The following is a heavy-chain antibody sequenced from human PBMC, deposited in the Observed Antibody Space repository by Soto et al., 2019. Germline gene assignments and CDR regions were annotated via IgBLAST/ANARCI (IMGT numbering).Heavy chain of an antibody. CDR3: ARDVAAAASFDY. CDR2: ITPILGIA. CDR1: GGTFSSYT. J-gene: IGHJ4*02. D-gene: IGHD6-13*01. Sequence: QVQLVQSGAEVKKPGSSVKVSCKASGGTFSSYTISWVRQAPGQGLEWMGRITPILGIANYAQKFQGRVTITADKSTSTAYMELSSLRSEDTAVYYCARDVAAAASFDYWGQGTLVTVSS. V-gene: IGHV1-69*08.